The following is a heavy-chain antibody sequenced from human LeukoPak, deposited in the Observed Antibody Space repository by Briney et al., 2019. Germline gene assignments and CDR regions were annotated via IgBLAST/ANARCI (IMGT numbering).Heavy chain of an antibody. Sequence: SQTLSLTCTVSGGSISSGSYYWSWIRQPAGKGLEWIGRIYTSGSTNYNSSLKSRVTISVDTSKNQFSLKLSSVTAADTAVYYCARVPMPYYYYYMDVWGKGTTVTVSS. CDR3: ARVPMPYYYYYMDV. D-gene: IGHD2-2*01. V-gene: IGHV4-61*02. CDR2: IYTSGST. J-gene: IGHJ6*03. CDR1: GGSISSGSYY.